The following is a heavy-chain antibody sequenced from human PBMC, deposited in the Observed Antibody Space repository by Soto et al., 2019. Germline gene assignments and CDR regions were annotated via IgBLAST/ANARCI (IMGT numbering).Heavy chain of an antibody. CDR1: GFPFRSYR. CDR2: ISSSSSYI. CDR3: AMAAYDLGVI. J-gene: IGHJ3*02. V-gene: IGHV3-21*01. Sequence: EVQLVESGGGLVKPGGSLSLSCEASGFPFRSYRINWSRQAPGKGLEWVSSISSSSSYIYYADSVRGRFTISRDNAKTTLYLQMNSLRDEDTAVYYCAMAAYDLGVIWGQGTMVTVSS. D-gene: IGHD3-3*01.